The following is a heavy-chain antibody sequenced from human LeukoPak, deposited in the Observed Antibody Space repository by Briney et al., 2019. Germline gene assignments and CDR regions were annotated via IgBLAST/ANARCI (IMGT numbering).Heavy chain of an antibody. J-gene: IGHJ4*02. CDR1: RFTFGSYS. D-gene: IGHD3-10*01. Sequence: GRSMRLSCAPSRFTFGSYSMNWGREAAGKGLEWVSYISRRISKIYYADSVKGRFTVSRDNAKNSLYLQMNSLRAEDTAVYYCARITMIWFGEDNSEFDYWGEETLVTVSS. CDR2: ISRRISKI. CDR3: ARITMIWFGEDNSEFDY. V-gene: IGHV3-48*01.